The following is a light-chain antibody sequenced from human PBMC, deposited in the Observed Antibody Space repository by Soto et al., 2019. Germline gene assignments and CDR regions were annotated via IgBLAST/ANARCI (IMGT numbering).Light chain of an antibody. Sequence: EIVLTQSPGTLSLSPGESAVLSCWASQILTSNSLAWYQHKPGQAPRLLIYGASTRATGVPGRFSGSGSGADFTLTISSLEPEDFAAYYCHQYGSSPRTFGQGTKVEI. J-gene: IGKJ1*01. V-gene: IGKV3-20*01. CDR2: GAS. CDR1: QILTSNS. CDR3: HQYGSSPRT.